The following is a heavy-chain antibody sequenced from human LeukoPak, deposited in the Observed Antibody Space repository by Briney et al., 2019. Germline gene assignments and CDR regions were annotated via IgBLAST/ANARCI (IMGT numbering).Heavy chain of an antibody. V-gene: IGHV4-34*01. CDR1: GGSFSGYY. CDR2: INHSGST. J-gene: IGHJ5*02. D-gene: IGHD4-23*01. Sequence: PSETLSLTCAVYGGSFSGYYWSWIRQPPGKGLEWIGEINHSGSTNYNPSLKSRVTISVDTSKNQFSLKLSSVTAADTAVYYCARHTDYGGFDPWGQGTLVTVSS. CDR3: ARHTDYGGFDP.